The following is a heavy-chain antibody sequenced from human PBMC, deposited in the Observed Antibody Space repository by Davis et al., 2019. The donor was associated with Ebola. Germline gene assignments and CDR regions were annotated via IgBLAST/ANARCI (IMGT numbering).Heavy chain of an antibody. CDR2: ISAYNGNT. J-gene: IGHJ4*02. CDR3: ARGDDGDDFWSGLMKK. V-gene: IGHV1-18*01. D-gene: IGHD3-3*01. Sequence: AASVKVSCKASGYTFTSYGISWVRQAPGQGLEWMGWISAYNGNTNYAQKLQGRVTMTTDTSTSTAYMELRSLRSDDTAVYYCARGDDGDDFWSGLMKKWGQGTLVTVSS. CDR1: GYTFTSYG.